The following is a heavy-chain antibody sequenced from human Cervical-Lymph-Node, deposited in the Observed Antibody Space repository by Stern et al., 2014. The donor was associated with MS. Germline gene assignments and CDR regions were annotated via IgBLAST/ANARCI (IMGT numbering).Heavy chain of an antibody. CDR1: GGSISSSNW. D-gene: IGHD3-9*01. CDR3: ARDNYDILTGYGPNSDY. Sequence: QLQLQESGPGLVKPSGTLSLTCAVSGGSISSSNWWSWVRQPPGKGLEWIGEIYHSGSTNYKPSLKSRVTISVDKSKNTFSLKLSFGTAADTAVYYCARDNYDILTGYGPNSDYWGQGTLVTVSS. V-gene: IGHV4-4*02. CDR2: IYHSGST. J-gene: IGHJ4*02.